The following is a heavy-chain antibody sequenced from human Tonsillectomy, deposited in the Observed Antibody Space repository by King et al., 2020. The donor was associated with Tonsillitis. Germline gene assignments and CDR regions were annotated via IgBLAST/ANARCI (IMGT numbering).Heavy chain of an antibody. CDR2: ISGTSPDI. Sequence: VQLVESGGGLVKPGGSLRLSCAASGFTFSTYTMNWVRQAPGKGLEWVSSISGTSPDIYYADSVKGRFTISRDNAKNSVHLQMNSLRVEDTAVYYCAREALQRWPSHDSWGQGTPVTVSS. J-gene: IGHJ5*01. V-gene: IGHV3-21*01. CDR1: GFTFSTYT. D-gene: IGHD5-24*01. CDR3: AREALQRWPSHDS.